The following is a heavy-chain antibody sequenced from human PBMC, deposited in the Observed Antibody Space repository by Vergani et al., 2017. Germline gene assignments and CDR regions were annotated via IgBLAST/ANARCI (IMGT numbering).Heavy chain of an antibody. D-gene: IGHD2-15*01. J-gene: IGHJ1*01. CDR1: GFTFGDYY. CDR3: ARISVGSAPYLHY. Sequence: EVHLEESGGGLVQTGGSLRLSCAASGFTFGDYYMAWIRLAPGKGLDWVASIKRDGTETFYVDSVKGRFTISRDNAKKTLYLQMNSLRDEDRGFYYCARISVGSAPYLHYWGQGTLVTVAS. CDR2: IKRDGTET. V-gene: IGHV3-7*01.